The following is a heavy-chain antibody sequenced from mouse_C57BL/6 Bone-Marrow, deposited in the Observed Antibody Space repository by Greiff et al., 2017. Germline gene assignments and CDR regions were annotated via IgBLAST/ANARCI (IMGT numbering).Heavy chain of an antibody. CDR2: INPNYGTT. J-gene: IGHJ2*01. CDR1: GYSFTDYN. CDR3: ASRRYYGSSPYFDY. D-gene: IGHD1-1*01. Sequence: VQLQQSGPELVKPGASVKISCKASGYSFTDYNMNWVKQSNGKSLEWIGVINPNYGTTSYNQKFNGKATLTVDQSSSTAYMQLNSLTSEDSAVYYCASRRYYGSSPYFDYWGQGTTLTVSS. V-gene: IGHV1-39*01.